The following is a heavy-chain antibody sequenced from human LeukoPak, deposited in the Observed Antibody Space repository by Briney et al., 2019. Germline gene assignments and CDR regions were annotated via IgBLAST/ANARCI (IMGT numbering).Heavy chain of an antibody. CDR2: INPNSGGT. J-gene: IGHJ4*02. D-gene: IGHD6-19*01. V-gene: IGHV1-2*02. Sequence: ASVKVSCKASGYTFTGYCMHWVRQAPGQGLEWMGWINPNSGGTNYAQKFQGRVTMTRDTSISTAYMELSRLRSDDTAVYYCARDASRSSGWYYFDYWGQGTLVTVSS. CDR1: GYTFTGYC. CDR3: ARDASRSSGWYYFDY.